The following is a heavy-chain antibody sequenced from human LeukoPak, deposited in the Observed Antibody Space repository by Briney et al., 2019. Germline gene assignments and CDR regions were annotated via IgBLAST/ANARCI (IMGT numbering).Heavy chain of an antibody. V-gene: IGHV3-15*01. J-gene: IGHJ4*02. D-gene: IGHD5-18*01. CDR1: GFTFSNAW. Sequence: GGSLRLSCAASGFTFSNAWMSWVRQAPGKGLEWVGRIKSKTDGGTTDYAAPVKGRFTISRDDSKNTLYLQMNSLKTEDTAVHYCTTERPRTAMVSFDYWGQGTLVTVSS. CDR2: IKSKTDGGTT. CDR3: TTERPRTAMVSFDY.